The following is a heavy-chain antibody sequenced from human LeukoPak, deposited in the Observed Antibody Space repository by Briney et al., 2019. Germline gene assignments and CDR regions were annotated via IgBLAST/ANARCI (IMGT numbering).Heavy chain of an antibody. D-gene: IGHD6-6*01. V-gene: IGHV3-30*03. CDR3: ARVGIAARTLYNWFDP. CDR2: ISYDGSNK. J-gene: IGHJ5*02. Sequence: GGSLRLSCAASGFTFSSYGMHWVRQAPGKGLEWVAVISYDGSNKYYADSVKGRFTISRDNAKNSLYLQMNSLRAEDTAVYYCARVGIAARTLYNWFDPWGQGTLVTVSS. CDR1: GFTFSSYG.